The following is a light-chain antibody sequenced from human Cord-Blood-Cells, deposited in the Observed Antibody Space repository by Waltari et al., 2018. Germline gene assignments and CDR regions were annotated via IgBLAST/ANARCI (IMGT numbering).Light chain of an antibody. J-gene: IGKJ2*01. CDR1: ESLVQSDRNTF. Sequence: DVVMTQSPLSLPVTLGQPASLSCRSRESLVQSDRNTFLNWFLQSPGQSPRRLIYKVSNRDSGVPDRFSGSGSGTDFTLKISRVEAEDVGVYYCMQGTHWPPYTFGQGTKLEIK. CDR2: KVS. V-gene: IGKV2-30*02. CDR3: MQGTHWPPYT.